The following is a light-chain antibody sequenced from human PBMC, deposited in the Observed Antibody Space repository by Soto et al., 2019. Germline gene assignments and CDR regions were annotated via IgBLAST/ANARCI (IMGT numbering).Light chain of an antibody. CDR3: QQTYSSPIT. CDR1: QSISSY. V-gene: IGKV1-39*01. CDR2: AAS. Sequence: DTQMNQPPSSLSASVGDSIAITCRASQSISSYLNWYQQKPGKAPKLLISAASILQSGVPSRFSGSGSGTDFTLTISNLQPEDFAGYYCQQTYSSPITFGQGTRLE. J-gene: IGKJ5*01.